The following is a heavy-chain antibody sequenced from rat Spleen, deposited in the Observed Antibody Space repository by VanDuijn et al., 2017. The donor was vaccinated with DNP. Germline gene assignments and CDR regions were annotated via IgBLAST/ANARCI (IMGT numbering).Heavy chain of an antibody. CDR2: ISTSGGNT. Sequence: EVQLVESGGGLVQPGRSMKLSCAASGFTFSSFPMAWVRQAPTKGLEWVASISTSGGNTYYRDSVKGRFTISRDGAKSTLFLQMDSLRSEDTATYYCATSTGISLYAMDAWGQGTSVTVSS. V-gene: IGHV5-46*01. D-gene: IGHD1-9*01. CDR1: GFTFSSFP. CDR3: ATSTGISLYAMDA. J-gene: IGHJ4*01.